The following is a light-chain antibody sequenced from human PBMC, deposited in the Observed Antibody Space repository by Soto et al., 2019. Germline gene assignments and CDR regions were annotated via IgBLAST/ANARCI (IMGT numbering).Light chain of an antibody. J-gene: IGKJ1*01. Sequence: EIVLTQSPATLSLSPGERATLSCRASQSVNNNLAWYQQKPGQAPRLLIHGVSTRATGIPARFSGSGSGTEFTLTISSLQSEDFAVYYCQQYNNWRTFGQGTKVDIK. CDR1: QSVNNN. CDR3: QQYNNWRT. CDR2: GVS. V-gene: IGKV3-15*01.